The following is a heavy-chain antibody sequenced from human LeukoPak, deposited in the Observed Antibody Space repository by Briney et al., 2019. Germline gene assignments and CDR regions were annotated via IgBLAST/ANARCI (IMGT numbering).Heavy chain of an antibody. J-gene: IGHJ4*02. CDR3: ARDRDSSGWYDY. CDR1: GFTFSSYA. CDR2: ISGSGGST. Sequence: PGGSLRLSCAASGFTFSSYAMSWVRQAPGKGLEWVSAISGSGGSTYCADSVKGRFTISRDNSKNTLYLQMNSLRAEDTAVYYCARDRDSSGWYDYWGQGTLVTVSS. D-gene: IGHD6-19*01. V-gene: IGHV3-23*01.